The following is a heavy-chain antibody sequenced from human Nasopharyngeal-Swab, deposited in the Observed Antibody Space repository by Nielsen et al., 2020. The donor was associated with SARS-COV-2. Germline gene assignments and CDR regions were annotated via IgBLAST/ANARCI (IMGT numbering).Heavy chain of an antibody. Sequence: GESLKISCAASGFTVSSNYMSWVRQAPGKGLEWVSVIYSGGSTYYADSVKGRFTISRDNSKNTLYLQMNSLRAEDTAVYYCARSGSGTPGYMDVWGKGTTVTVSS. D-gene: IGHD3-10*01. CDR1: GFTVSSNY. V-gene: IGHV3-53*01. J-gene: IGHJ6*03. CDR3: ARSGSGTPGYMDV. CDR2: IYSGGST.